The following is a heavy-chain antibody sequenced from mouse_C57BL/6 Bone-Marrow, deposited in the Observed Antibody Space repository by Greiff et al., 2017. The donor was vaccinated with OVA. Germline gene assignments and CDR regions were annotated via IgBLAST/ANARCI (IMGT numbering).Heavy chain of an antibody. Sequence: EVQLVESGTVLARPGASVKMSCKTSGYTFTSYWMHWVKQRPGQGLEWIGAIYPGNSDTSYNQKFKGKAKLTAVTSASTAYMELSSLTNEDSAVYYCTKITTAPWYFDVWGTGTTVTVSS. J-gene: IGHJ1*03. CDR1: GYTFTSYW. CDR3: TKITTAPWYFDV. V-gene: IGHV1-5*01. D-gene: IGHD1-2*01. CDR2: IYPGNSDT.